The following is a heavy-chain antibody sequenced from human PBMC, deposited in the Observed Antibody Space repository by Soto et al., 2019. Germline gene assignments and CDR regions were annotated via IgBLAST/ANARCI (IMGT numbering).Heavy chain of an antibody. D-gene: IGHD3-3*01. J-gene: IGHJ6*02. Sequence: ASVKASCKASGYTFTSYGISRVRQAPGQGLEWMGWISAYNGNTNYAQKLQGRVTMTTDTSTSTAYMELRSLRSDDTAVYYCARVGPYDFWSGYYTSYYGMDVWGQGTTVTVSS. CDR1: GYTFTSYG. V-gene: IGHV1-18*01. CDR3: ARVGPYDFWSGYYTSYYGMDV. CDR2: ISAYNGNT.